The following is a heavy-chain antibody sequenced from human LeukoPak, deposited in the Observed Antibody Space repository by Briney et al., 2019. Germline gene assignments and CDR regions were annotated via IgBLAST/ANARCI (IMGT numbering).Heavy chain of an antibody. CDR2: IIPIFGTA. D-gene: IGHD3-10*01. V-gene: IGHV1-69*05. J-gene: IGHJ4*02. CDR1: GGTFISYA. CDR3: ARGMVQGVPGPYFDY. Sequence: GSSVKVSCKASGGTFISYAISWVRQAPGQGLEWMGGIIPIFGTANYAQKFQGRVTITTDESTSTAYMELSSLRSEDTAVYYCARGMVQGVPGPYFDYRGQGTLVTVSS.